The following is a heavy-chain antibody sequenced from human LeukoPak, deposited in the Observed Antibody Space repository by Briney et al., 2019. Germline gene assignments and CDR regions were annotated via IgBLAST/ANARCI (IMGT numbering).Heavy chain of an antibody. J-gene: IGHJ4*02. CDR2: ISYDGSNK. D-gene: IGHD3-22*01. Sequence: PGRSLRLSCAASGFTFSSYVMHWVRQAPGKGLEWVAVISYDGSNKYYADSVKGRFTISRDNSKNTLYLQMNSLRAEDTAVYYCARVETYYDSSGYYYSYFDYWGQGTLVTVSS. CDR1: GFTFSSYV. CDR3: ARVETYYDSSGYYYSYFDY. V-gene: IGHV3-30*19.